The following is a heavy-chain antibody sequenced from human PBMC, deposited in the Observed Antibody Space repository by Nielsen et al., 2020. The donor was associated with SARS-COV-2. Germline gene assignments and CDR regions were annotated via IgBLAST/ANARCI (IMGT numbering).Heavy chain of an antibody. D-gene: IGHD6-25*01. CDR2: ISYGGSNK. CDR1: GFTFSSYA. V-gene: IGHV3-30*04. Sequence: GESLKISCAASGFTFSSYAMHWVRQAPGKGLEWVAVISYGGSNKYYADSVKGRFTISRDNSKNTLYLQMNSLRAEDTAVYYCARDTGGIAADWGQGTLVTVSS. J-gene: IGHJ4*02. CDR3: ARDTGGIAAD.